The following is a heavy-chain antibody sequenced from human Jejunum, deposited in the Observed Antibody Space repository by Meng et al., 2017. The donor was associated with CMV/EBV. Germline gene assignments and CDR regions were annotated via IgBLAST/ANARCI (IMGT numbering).Heavy chain of an antibody. Sequence: CGVSGDCSSSGDSYWSWIRQHPGKGLEWIGYIYESGSTSYNPTLESRVTISVDTSKNQFSLKVMSVTAADTAVYYCAREGTNSYYFDYWGQGTLVTVSS. J-gene: IGHJ4*02. CDR2: IYESGST. CDR1: GDCSSSGDSY. V-gene: IGHV4-30-4*01. D-gene: IGHD1-14*01. CDR3: AREGTNSYYFDY.